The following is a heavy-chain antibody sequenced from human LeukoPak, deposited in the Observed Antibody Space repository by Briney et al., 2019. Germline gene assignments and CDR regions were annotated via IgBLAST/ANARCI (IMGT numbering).Heavy chain of an antibody. J-gene: IGHJ4*02. Sequence: GESLKISFQGSGSSFTNYWIGWVRQLPGKGLEWMGIIYPGDSDTRYSPSFQGQVTISADKSIITAYLQWSSLKASDTAMYYCARQDVVAGYDYWGQGTLVTVSS. CDR2: IYPGDSDT. CDR3: ARQDVVAGYDY. D-gene: IGHD6-19*01. V-gene: IGHV5-51*01. CDR1: GSSFTNYW.